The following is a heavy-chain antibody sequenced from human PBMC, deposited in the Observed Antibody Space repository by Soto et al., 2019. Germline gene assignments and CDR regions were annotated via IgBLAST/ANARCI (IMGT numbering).Heavy chain of an antibody. CDR2: TWYDESIK. Sequence: QAQLVESGGGVVQPGTSLRLSCAASGFTFSDYSMHWVRQAPGKGLEWVALTWYDESIKVYADSVKGRFTISRDNSKNTLHLQMNNLRPEDTAVYYCARDYSAGAGENWFDPWGQGTLVTVSS. CDR3: ARDYSAGAGENWFDP. CDR1: GFTFSDYS. D-gene: IGHD1-26*01. J-gene: IGHJ5*02. V-gene: IGHV3-33*01.